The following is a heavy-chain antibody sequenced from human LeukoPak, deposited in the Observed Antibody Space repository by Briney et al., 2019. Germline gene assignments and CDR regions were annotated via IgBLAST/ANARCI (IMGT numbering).Heavy chain of an antibody. CDR2: IYYSGST. CDR1: GGSISSYY. CDR3: AREGYSSSWRLWEHRRSPLMDV. J-gene: IGHJ6*03. D-gene: IGHD6-13*01. Sequence: PSETLSLTCTVSGGSISSYYWSWIRQPPGKGLEWIGYIYYSGSTNYNPSLKSRVTISVDTSKNQFSLKLSSVTAADTAVYYCAREGYSSSWRLWEHRRSPLMDVWGKGTTVTVSS. V-gene: IGHV4-59*12.